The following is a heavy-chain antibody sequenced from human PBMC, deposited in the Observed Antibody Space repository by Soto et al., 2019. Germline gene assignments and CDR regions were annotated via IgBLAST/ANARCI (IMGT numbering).Heavy chain of an antibody. Sequence: SETLSLTCAVSGGSISSSNWWSWVRQPPGKGLEWIGEIYHSGSTNYNPSLKSRVTISVDKSKNQFSLKLSSVTAADTAVYYCARAGSSSWNYYYGMDVWGQGTTVTVSS. D-gene: IGHD6-13*01. CDR1: GGSISSSNW. CDR3: ARAGSSSWNYYYGMDV. CDR2: IYHSGST. V-gene: IGHV4-4*02. J-gene: IGHJ6*02.